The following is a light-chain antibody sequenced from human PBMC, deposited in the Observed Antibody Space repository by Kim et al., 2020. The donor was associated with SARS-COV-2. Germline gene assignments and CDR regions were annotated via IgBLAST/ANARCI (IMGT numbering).Light chain of an antibody. Sequence: SASVGDRVTSTCQASQGIRKYLAWYQQRPGKVPRLLIHAASTLVSGVPSRFSGGGSGTTFTLTISGLQPEDVATYYCQTYDSVPYTFGQGTKLEI. CDR1: QGIRKY. V-gene: IGKV1-27*01. J-gene: IGKJ2*01. CDR3: QTYDSVPYT. CDR2: AAS.